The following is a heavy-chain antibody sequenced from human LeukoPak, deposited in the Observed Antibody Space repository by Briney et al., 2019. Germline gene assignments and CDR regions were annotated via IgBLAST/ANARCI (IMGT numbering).Heavy chain of an antibody. D-gene: IGHD6-13*01. CDR3: ARDSSSWYGAAYYYYGMDV. J-gene: IGHJ6*02. V-gene: IGHV1-69*04. CDR1: GGTFSSYA. CDR2: IIPILGIA. Sequence: RASVKVSCKASGGTFSSYAISWVRQAPGQGLEWMGRIIPILGIANYAQKFQGRVTITADKSTSTAYMELSGLRSEDTAVYYCARDSSSWYGAAYYYYGMDVWGQGTTVTVSS.